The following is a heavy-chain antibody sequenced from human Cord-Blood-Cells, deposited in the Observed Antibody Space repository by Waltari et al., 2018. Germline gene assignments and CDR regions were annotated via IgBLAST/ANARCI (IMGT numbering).Heavy chain of an antibody. J-gene: IGHJ3*02. Sequence: QVQLVQSGAEVKKPGASVKDSCKASGYTFTSYAMDWVRQAPVQRHEWMGWINAGNGNTKYSQKFQGRVTITRDTSASTAYMELSSLRSEDTAVYYCAYDFWSGYYTFDIWGQGTMVTVSS. CDR2: INAGNGNT. CDR1: GYTFTSYA. V-gene: IGHV1-3*01. CDR3: AYDFWSGYYTFDI. D-gene: IGHD3-3*01.